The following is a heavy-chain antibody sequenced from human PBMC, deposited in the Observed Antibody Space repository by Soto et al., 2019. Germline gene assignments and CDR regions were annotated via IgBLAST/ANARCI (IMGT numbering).Heavy chain of an antibody. J-gene: IGHJ6*02. CDR3: ARVIGYSSGWYHYYYGMDV. CDR1: GFTFTRYS. V-gene: IGHV3-21*01. D-gene: IGHD6-19*01. Sequence: PGGSLRLSCAASGFTFTRYSMNWVRQAPGKGLEWVSSISSTTNYIYYADSMKGRFTVSRDNAKNSVYLDMNSLSAEDTAVYYCARVIGYSSGWYHYYYGMDVWGQGTTVTVSS. CDR2: ISSTTNYI.